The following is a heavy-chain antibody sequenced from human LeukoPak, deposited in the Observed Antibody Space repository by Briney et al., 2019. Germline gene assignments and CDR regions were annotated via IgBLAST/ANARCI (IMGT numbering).Heavy chain of an antibody. D-gene: IGHD2-21*02. CDR2: ISSSSSYI. Sequence: PGGSLRLSCAASGFTFSGCSMNWVRQAPGKGLEWVSSISSSSSYIFYADSVKGRFTISRDNAKNSLYLQMKSLRAEDTAVYYCARVSAEQVVTAILGRIDYWGQGTLVTVPS. V-gene: IGHV3-21*01. CDR1: GFTFSGCS. J-gene: IGHJ4*02. CDR3: ARVSAEQVVTAILGRIDY.